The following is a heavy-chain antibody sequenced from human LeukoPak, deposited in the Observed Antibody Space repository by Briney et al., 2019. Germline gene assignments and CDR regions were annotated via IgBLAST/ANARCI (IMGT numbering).Heavy chain of an antibody. CDR3: ARDIWFYDSGGLD. CDR2: ISSSSSYI. V-gene: IGHV3-21*01. CDR1: GFTFSNYP. D-gene: IGHD3-22*01. J-gene: IGHJ4*02. Sequence: GGSLRLSCVGSGFTFSNYPMSWLRQAPGKGLDGVSTISSSSSYIYYADSVRGRFTISRDNPTNSLFLQMNSLRADDTAVYFCARDIWFYDSGGLDWGQGTLVTVSS.